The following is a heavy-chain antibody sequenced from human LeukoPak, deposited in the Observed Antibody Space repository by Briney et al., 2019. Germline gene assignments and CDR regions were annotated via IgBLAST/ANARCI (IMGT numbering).Heavy chain of an antibody. CDR2: ISSSSSYI. CDR3: ARHGPIGPKRGYFDY. CDR1: GFTFSSYS. J-gene: IGHJ4*02. Sequence: GGSLRLSCAASGFTFSSYSMNWVRQAPGKGLEWVSSISSSSSYIYYADSVKGRFTISRDNAKNSLYLQMNSLRAEDTAVYYCARHGPIGPKRGYFDYWGQGTLITVSS. D-gene: IGHD1-26*01. V-gene: IGHV3-21*01.